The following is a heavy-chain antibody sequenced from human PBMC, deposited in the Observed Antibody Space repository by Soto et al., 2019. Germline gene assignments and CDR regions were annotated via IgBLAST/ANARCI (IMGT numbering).Heavy chain of an antibody. CDR3: ASDPKPYDSSGYYYVPAYYFDY. D-gene: IGHD3-22*01. V-gene: IGHV1-69*06. CDR2: IIPIFGTA. Sequence: GASVKVSCKASGGTFSSYAISWVRQDPGRGHEWMGGIIPIFGTADDAAKLRGRVTITADKSTSTAYMELSSLRSEDTAVYYCASDPKPYDSSGYYYVPAYYFDYW. CDR1: GGTFSSYA. J-gene: IGHJ4*01.